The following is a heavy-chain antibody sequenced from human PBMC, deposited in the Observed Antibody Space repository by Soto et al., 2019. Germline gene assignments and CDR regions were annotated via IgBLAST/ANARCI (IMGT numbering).Heavy chain of an antibody. J-gene: IGHJ6*02. CDR2: IIPIFGKA. V-gene: IGHV1-69*01. D-gene: IGHD2-8*01. CDR1: GGTFSSYA. Sequence: QVQLVQSGAEVKKPGSSVQVSCKASGGTFSSYAISWLRQAPGQGLEWMGGIIPIFGKANYAQKFQGRVTITADESTSTAYMELSSLRSEDTAVYYCAVGVLPVYARGMDVWGQGTTVTVSS. CDR3: AVGVLPVYARGMDV.